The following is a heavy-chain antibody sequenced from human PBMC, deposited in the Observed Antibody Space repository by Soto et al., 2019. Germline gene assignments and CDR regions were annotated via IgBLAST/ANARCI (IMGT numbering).Heavy chain of an antibody. CDR1: GFTFSSYA. Sequence: EVQLLESGGGLVQPGGSLRLSCAASGFTFSSYAMSWVRQAPGKGLEWVSAISGSGGGTYYTDSVKGRFTISRDNSKNKLYLQMNSLRSEDTAVYYCAKGGLYGSGSYYNAGNSYYYSMDVWGQGTTVTVSS. D-gene: IGHD3-10*01. V-gene: IGHV3-23*01. J-gene: IGHJ6*02. CDR3: AKGGLYGSGSYYNAGNSYYYSMDV. CDR2: ISGSGGGT.